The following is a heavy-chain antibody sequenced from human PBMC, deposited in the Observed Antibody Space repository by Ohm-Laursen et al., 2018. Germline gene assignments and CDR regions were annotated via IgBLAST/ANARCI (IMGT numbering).Heavy chain of an antibody. Sequence: SLRLSCAASGFTFSDYYMSWIRQAPGKGLEWVSYISSSGSTIYYADSVKGRFTISRDNAKNSLYLQMNSLRAEDTAVYYCARVLDYYDSSGYYYVGGMDVWGQGTTVTVSS. CDR3: ARVLDYYDSSGYYYVGGMDV. D-gene: IGHD3-22*01. J-gene: IGHJ6*02. CDR2: ISSSGSTI. CDR1: GFTFSDYY. V-gene: IGHV3-11*04.